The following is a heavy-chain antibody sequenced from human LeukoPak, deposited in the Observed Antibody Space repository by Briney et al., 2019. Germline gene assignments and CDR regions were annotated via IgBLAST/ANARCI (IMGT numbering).Heavy chain of an antibody. Sequence: SQTLSLTCTVSGGSISSGAYYWSWIRQHPGKGLEWIGYIHYSGSISYNPSLKSRVTISVDTSKNQFSLKLSSVTAADTAVYYCATRRGGAYDYWGQGILVTVSS. D-gene: IGHD4-17*01. V-gene: IGHV4-31*03. CDR2: IHYSGSI. J-gene: IGHJ4*02. CDR3: ATRRGGAYDY. CDR1: GGSISSGAYY.